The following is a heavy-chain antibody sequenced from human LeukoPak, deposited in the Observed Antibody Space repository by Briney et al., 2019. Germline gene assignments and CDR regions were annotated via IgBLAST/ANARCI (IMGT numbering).Heavy chain of an antibody. J-gene: IGHJ4*02. V-gene: IGHV4-30-4*01. CDR2: IYYSGST. CDR3: ASAYYYDSSGHFDY. D-gene: IGHD3-22*01. Sequence: SETLSLTCTVSGGSISSGDYYWSWIRQPPGKGLEWIGYIYYSGSTYYNPSLKSRVTISVDTSKNQLSLKLSSVTAADTAVYYCASAYYYDSSGHFDYWGQGTLVTVSS. CDR1: GGSISSGDYY.